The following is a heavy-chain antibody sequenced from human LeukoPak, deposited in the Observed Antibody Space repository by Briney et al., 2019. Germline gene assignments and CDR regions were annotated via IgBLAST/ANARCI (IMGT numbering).Heavy chain of an antibody. CDR1: GGSINNYY. V-gene: IGHV4-59*01. J-gene: IGHJ4*02. CDR3: ARGGVVQPTAATFDY. D-gene: IGHD2-15*01. Sequence: SETLSLTCTVSGGSINNYYWSWLRQPLGKGLEWIGYVYYSGSTNYNPSLQSRVTILVDTSKNQFSLKMSSVTAADTAVYYCARGGVVQPTAATFDYWGQGTLVTVSS. CDR2: VYYSGST.